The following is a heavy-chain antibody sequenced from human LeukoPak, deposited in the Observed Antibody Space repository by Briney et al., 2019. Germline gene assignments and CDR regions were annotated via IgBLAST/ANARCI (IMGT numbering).Heavy chain of an antibody. D-gene: IGHD4-17*01. V-gene: IGHV3-30*04. CDR3: ARHDGDYGVKVPFDY. J-gene: IGHJ4*02. Sequence: QPGGSLRLSCAASGFIFSNYAMHWVRQAPGKGLEWEAVISSDGSKKGHADSVKGRFTISRDNSKNTVYLQMNSLRADDTALYYCARHDGDYGVKVPFDYWGQGTLVTVSS. CDR2: ISSDGSKK. CDR1: GFIFSNYA.